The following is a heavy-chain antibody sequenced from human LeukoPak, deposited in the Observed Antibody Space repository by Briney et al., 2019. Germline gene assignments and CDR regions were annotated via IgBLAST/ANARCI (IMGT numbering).Heavy chain of an antibody. CDR3: AKEGTTIFVPGMDV. J-gene: IGHJ6*02. CDR1: GFTFSSYA. Sequence: GGSLRLSCAAFGFTFSSYAMSWVRQAPGKGLEWVSAISGSGGSTYYADSVKGRFTISRDNSKNALYLQMNSLRAEDTAVYYCAKEGTTIFVPGMDVWGQGTTVTVSS. V-gene: IGHV3-23*01. CDR2: ISGSGGST. D-gene: IGHD3-3*01.